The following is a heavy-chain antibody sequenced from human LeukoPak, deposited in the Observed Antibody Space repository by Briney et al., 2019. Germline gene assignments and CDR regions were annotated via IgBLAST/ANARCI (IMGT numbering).Heavy chain of an antibody. Sequence: GESLRLSCAASGFSFSDYAMYWVRQAPGKGLEWVSTIDASGGATYYADSVEGRFTISRDNSKNTFYLQMNSLRAEDTAVYYCAKGSGSGWYGWFAPWGQGTLVTVPS. J-gene: IGHJ5*02. V-gene: IGHV3-23*01. CDR3: AKGSGSGWYGWFAP. D-gene: IGHD6-19*01. CDR1: GFSFSDYA. CDR2: IDASGGAT.